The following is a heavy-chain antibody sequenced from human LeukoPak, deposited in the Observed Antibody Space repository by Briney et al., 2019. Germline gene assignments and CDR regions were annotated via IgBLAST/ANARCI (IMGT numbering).Heavy chain of an antibody. CDR1: GFTFNDYT. D-gene: IGHD3-10*01. CDR3: ARELWFGELFFDY. CDR2: ISYDGSNK. V-gene: IGHV3-30-3*01. Sequence: GKSLRLSCAASGFTFNDYTIHWVRHAPGKGLEWVAVISYDGSNKYYADSVKGRFTISRDTSKNTLYLQMNSLRAEDTAIYFCARELWFGELFFDYWGQGTLVTVSS. J-gene: IGHJ4*02.